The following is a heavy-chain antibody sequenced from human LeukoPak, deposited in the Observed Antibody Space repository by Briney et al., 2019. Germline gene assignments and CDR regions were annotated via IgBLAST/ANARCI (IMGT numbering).Heavy chain of an antibody. V-gene: IGHV3-30-3*01. CDR2: MSHDGSIK. D-gene: IGHD3-22*01. Sequence: PGGSLRLSCAASGFTFRSYALHWVRQAPGKGLEWVAVMSHDGSIKNYADSVEGRFTVSRDNPKNTLYLQMNSLKAEDTAVYYCARDGSYYDSSGSGPQPRWTDWYFDLWGRGTLVTVSS. CDR1: GFTFRSYA. CDR3: ARDGSYYDSSGSGPQPRWTDWYFDL. J-gene: IGHJ2*01.